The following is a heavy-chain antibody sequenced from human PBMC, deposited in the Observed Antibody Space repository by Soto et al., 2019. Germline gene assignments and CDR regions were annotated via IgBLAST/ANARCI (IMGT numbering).Heavy chain of an antibody. CDR1: GFTFGDYA. CDR2: IRSKAYGGTT. J-gene: IGHJ6*02. V-gene: IGHV3-49*03. CDR3: TRCRGVGGATTGEYYYYGMDV. D-gene: IGHD1-26*01. Sequence: PGGSLRLSCTASGFTFGDYAMSWFRQAPGKGLEWVGFIRSKAYGGTTEYAASVKGRFTISRDDSKSIAYLQMNSLKTEDTAVYYCTRCRGVGGATTGEYYYYGMDVWGQGTTVTVSS.